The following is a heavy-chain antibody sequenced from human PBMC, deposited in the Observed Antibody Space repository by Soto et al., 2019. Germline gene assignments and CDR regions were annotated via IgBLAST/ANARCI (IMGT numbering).Heavy chain of an antibody. J-gene: IGHJ4*02. D-gene: IGHD1-26*01. CDR1: GYTFTTYA. CDR2: IGADNGDT. Sequence: ASVKVSCKTSGYTFTTYAMHWLRQAPGQSLEWMGWIGADNGDTRYSQKFQGRVTITSDTSASTAYMELSSLRSEDTAVYYCARDQYSGSCFYWGQGTLVTVSS. V-gene: IGHV1-3*01. CDR3: ARDQYSGSCFY.